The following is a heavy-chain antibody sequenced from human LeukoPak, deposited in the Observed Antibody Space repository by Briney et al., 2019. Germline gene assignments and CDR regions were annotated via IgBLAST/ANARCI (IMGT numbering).Heavy chain of an antibody. CDR3: AREHALRWSRFDY. Sequence: GGSLRLSCAASGFTVSSNYMSWVRQAPGKGLEWVSVIYSGGSTYYADSVKGRFTISRDNSKNTLYLQMNSLRAEDTAVYYCAREHALRWSRFDYWGQGTLVTVPS. V-gene: IGHV3-66*02. J-gene: IGHJ4*02. CDR1: GFTVSSNY. D-gene: IGHD4-23*01. CDR2: IYSGGST.